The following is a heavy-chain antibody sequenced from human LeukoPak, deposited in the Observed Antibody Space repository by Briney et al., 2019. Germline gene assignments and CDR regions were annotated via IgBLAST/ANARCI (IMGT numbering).Heavy chain of an antibody. CDR2: IPYDGSNK. J-gene: IGHJ6*03. D-gene: IGHD1-26*01. CDR3: ARDPYSGSYGNYYYYFMDV. CDR1: GFTFSTYA. V-gene: IGHV3-30*04. Sequence: GGSLRLSCAASGFTFSTYAMHWVRQAPGKGLEWVAVIPYDGSNKYYADSVKGRFTISRENSKNRLYLQMNSLRAEDTAVYYCARDPYSGSYGNYYYYFMDVWGKGTTVTISS.